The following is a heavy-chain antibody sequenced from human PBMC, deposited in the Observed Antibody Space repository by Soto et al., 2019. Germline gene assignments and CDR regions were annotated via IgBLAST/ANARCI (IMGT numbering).Heavy chain of an antibody. J-gene: IGHJ4*02. D-gene: IGHD5-18*01. V-gene: IGHV4-39*01. CDR3: ARYSYGANLGY. CDR1: GGSISSSSYY. CDR2: IYYSGST. Sequence: ASETLSLTCTVSGGSISSSSYYWGWIRQPPGKGLEWIGGIYYSGSTYYNPSLKSRVTISVDTSKNQFSLKLSSVTAADTAVYYCARYSYGANLGYWGQGTLVTVSS.